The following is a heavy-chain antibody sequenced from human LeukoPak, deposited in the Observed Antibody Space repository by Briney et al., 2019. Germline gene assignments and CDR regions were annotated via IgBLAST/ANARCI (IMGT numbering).Heavy chain of an antibody. CDR3: ARSRSPRYSGYEYFDY. Sequence: SETLSLTSAVYGGSFSGYYWSWIRQPPGKGLEWIGEINHSGSTNYNPSLKSRVTISVDTSRNQFSLKLSSVTAADTAVYYCARSRSPRYSGYEYFDYWGQGTLVTVSS. CDR1: GGSFSGYY. D-gene: IGHD5-12*01. CDR2: INHSGST. J-gene: IGHJ4*02. V-gene: IGHV4-34*01.